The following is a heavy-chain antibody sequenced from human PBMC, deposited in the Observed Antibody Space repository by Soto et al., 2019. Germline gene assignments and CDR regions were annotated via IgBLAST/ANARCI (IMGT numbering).Heavy chain of an antibody. J-gene: IGHJ6*02. CDR2: INPSGGST. Sequence: ASVKVSCKASGYTFTSYYMHWVRQAPGQGLEWMGIINPSGGSTSYAQKFQGRVTMTRDTSTSTVYMELSSLRSEDTAVYYCARGRPFEYYDFWREGMDVWGQGTTVTVSS. CDR3: ARGRPFEYYDFWREGMDV. CDR1: GYTFTSYY. V-gene: IGHV1-46*01. D-gene: IGHD3-3*01.